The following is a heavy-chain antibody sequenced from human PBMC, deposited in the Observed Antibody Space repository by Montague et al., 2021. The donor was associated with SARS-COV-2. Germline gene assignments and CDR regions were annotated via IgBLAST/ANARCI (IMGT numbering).Heavy chain of an antibody. CDR1: GGSITGYY. D-gene: IGHD4-23*01. CDR3: VRDHPYGGPRGAYDI. CDR2: IYDGGAV. Sequence: SETRSLTSTVSGGSITGYYWSWLRRSPGKGLEWIAYIYDGGAVNYNPSLGSRVTISTDTSKNQLSLKVNSVTAADTAVYYCVRDHPYGGPRGAYDIWGQGTVVTVSS. V-gene: IGHV4-59*01. J-gene: IGHJ3*02.